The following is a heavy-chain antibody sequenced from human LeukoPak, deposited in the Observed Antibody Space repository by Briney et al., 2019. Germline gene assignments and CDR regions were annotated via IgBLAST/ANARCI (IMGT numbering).Heavy chain of an antibody. CDR3: ARNVVGATRGLFDY. CDR2: IRYDGSNK. J-gene: IGHJ4*02. V-gene: IGHV3-30*02. D-gene: IGHD1-26*01. CDR1: GFTFSSYG. Sequence: GGSLRLSCAASGFTFSSYGMHWVRQAPGKGLEWVAFIRYDGSNKYYADSVKGRFTISRDNSKNTLYLQMNSLRAEDTAVYYCARNVVGATRGLFDYWGQGTLVTVSS.